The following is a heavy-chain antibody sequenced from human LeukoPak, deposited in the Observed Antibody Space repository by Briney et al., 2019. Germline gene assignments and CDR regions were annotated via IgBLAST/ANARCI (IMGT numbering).Heavy chain of an antibody. D-gene: IGHD3-22*01. J-gene: IGHJ4*02. Sequence: PGGSLRLSCAASGFTFDDYGMSWVRQAPGKGLEWVSGINWNGGSTGYADSVKGRFTISRDNAKNCLYLQMNSLRAEDTALYYCVGGNRYYDSSGYSDPFDYWGQGTLVTVSS. CDR2: INWNGGST. CDR1: GFTFDDYG. V-gene: IGHV3-20*04. CDR3: VGGNRYYDSSGYSDPFDY.